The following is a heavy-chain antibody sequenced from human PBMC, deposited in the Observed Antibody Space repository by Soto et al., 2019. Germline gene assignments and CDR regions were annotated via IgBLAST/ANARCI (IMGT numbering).Heavy chain of an antibody. D-gene: IGHD2-15*01. CDR3: ATDRGYSAEY. CDR1: GLTFSAYW. Sequence: GGSLRLSCAASGLTFSAYWMHWVRQAPGKGLVWVARINDDGTTTHADSVKGRFTISRDNAKNTLYLQMNSLRAEDTAVYYCATDRGYSAEYWGQGTLVTVSS. J-gene: IGHJ4*02. V-gene: IGHV3-74*01. CDR2: INDDGTT.